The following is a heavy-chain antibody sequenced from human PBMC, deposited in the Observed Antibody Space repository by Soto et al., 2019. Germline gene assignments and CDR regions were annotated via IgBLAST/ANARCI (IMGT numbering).Heavy chain of an antibody. CDR2: INWNGGST. J-gene: IGHJ5*02. Sequence: EVQLVESGGGVVRPGGSLRLSCAASGFTFDDYGMSWVRQAPGKGLEWVSGINWNGGSTGYADSVKGRFTISRDNAKNSLYLQMNGLRAEDTALYYCARHVVVAATPRGHWFDPWGQGTLVTVSS. V-gene: IGHV3-20*04. D-gene: IGHD2-15*01. CDR3: ARHVVVAATPRGHWFDP. CDR1: GFTFDDYG.